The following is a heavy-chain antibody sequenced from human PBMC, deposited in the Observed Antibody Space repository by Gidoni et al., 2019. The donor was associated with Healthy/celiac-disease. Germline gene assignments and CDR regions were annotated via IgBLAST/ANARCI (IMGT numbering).Heavy chain of an antibody. J-gene: IGHJ6*02. CDR1: GFTFSSYG. CDR2: ISYDGSNK. CDR3: AKAAAYGDPDGMDV. Sequence: QVQLVESGGGVVQPGRSLRLSCAASGFTFSSYGMHWVRQAPGKGLEWVAVISYDGSNKYYADSVKGRFTISRDNSKNTLYLQMNSLRAEDTAVYYCAKAAAYGDPDGMDVWGQGTTVTVSS. D-gene: IGHD4-17*01. V-gene: IGHV3-30*18.